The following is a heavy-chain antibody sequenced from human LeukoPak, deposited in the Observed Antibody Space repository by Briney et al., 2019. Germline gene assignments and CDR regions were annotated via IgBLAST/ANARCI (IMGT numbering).Heavy chain of an antibody. J-gene: IGHJ4*02. Sequence: ASVKVSCKASGYTFSSYGISWMRQAPGQGLEWMGWISAYNGNTNYAQKLQGRVTMTTDTSTSTAYMELRSLRSDDTTVYYCARDVALGIAAAGTRVGYWGQGTLVTVSS. CDR2: ISAYNGNT. CDR1: GYTFSSYG. V-gene: IGHV1-18*01. D-gene: IGHD6-13*01. CDR3: ARDVALGIAAAGTRVGY.